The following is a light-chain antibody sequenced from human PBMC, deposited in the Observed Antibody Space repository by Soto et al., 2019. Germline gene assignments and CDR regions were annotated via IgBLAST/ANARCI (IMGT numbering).Light chain of an antibody. CDR2: TVS. CDR1: QGIGSW. V-gene: IGKV1-12*01. Sequence: IKLTPSPSSVSAGVGASVTIRCRASQGIGSWLAWYQQKPGKAPNLLIYTVSSLQSGVPSRFSGSGSGTDFTLTISNLQPEDFATYYCQQAASFPITFGQGTRLEIK. J-gene: IGKJ5*01. CDR3: QQAASFPIT.